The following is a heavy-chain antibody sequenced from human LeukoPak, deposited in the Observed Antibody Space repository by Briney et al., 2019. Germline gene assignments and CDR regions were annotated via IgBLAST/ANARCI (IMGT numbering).Heavy chain of an antibody. V-gene: IGHV4-4*02. Sequence: SETLSLTCAVSGGSISSSNWWSWVRQPPGKGLEWIGSIYYSESTYYNPSLKSRVTTSVDTSKNQFSLKLGSVPAAGTAVYYCARQTYFYDSSGYYPNRDFDYWGQGTLVTVSS. CDR1: GGSISSSNW. CDR2: IYYSEST. J-gene: IGHJ4*02. D-gene: IGHD3-22*01. CDR3: ARQTYFYDSSGYYPNRDFDY.